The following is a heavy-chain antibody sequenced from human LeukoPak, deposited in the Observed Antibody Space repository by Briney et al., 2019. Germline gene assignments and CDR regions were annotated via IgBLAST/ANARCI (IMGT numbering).Heavy chain of an antibody. Sequence: KPSETLSLTCTVSGGSISGSSYYWGWIRQPPGKGLEWIGEINHSGSTNYNPSLKSRVTISVDTSKNQFSLKLSSVTAADTAVYYCARVDVPYYYYGMDVWGQGTTVTVSS. CDR1: GGSISGSSYY. CDR3: ARVDVPYYYYGMDV. V-gene: IGHV4-39*07. J-gene: IGHJ6*02. CDR2: INHSGST. D-gene: IGHD2-2*03.